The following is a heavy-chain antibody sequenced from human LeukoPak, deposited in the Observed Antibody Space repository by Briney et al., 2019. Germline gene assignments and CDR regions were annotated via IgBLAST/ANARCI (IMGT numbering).Heavy chain of an antibody. J-gene: IGHJ1*01. D-gene: IGHD3-22*01. CDR2: MNPNSGNT. Sequence: ASVKVSCKASGYTFSSYDINLVRQATGQGLEWMGWMNPNSGNTGYAQRFQGRVTMTRNTSISTAYMELSSLRSEDTAVYYCARGLRDSSGREYFQHWGQGTLVTVSS. V-gene: IGHV1-8*01. CDR3: ARGLRDSSGREYFQH. CDR1: GYTFSSYD.